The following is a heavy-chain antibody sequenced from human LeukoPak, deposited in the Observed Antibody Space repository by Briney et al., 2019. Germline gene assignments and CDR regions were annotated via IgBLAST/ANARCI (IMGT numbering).Heavy chain of an antibody. Sequence: ASVKVSCKASGGTFSSYAISWVRQAPGQGLEWMGRIIPILGIANYAQKFQGRVTITADKSTSTAYMELSSLRPEDTAVYYCARSRYYYDSSGYTDPDDYWGQGTLVTVSS. D-gene: IGHD3-22*01. CDR1: GGTFSSYA. CDR2: IIPILGIA. J-gene: IGHJ4*02. CDR3: ARSRYYYDSSGYTDPDDY. V-gene: IGHV1-69*04.